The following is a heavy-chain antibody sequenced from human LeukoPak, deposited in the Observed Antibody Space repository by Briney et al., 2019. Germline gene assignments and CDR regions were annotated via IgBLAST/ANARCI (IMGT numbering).Heavy chain of an antibody. CDR1: GFTFSSYA. CDR2: ISYDGSNK. J-gene: IGHJ4*02. Sequence: GRSLRLSCAASGFTFSSYAMHWVRQAPGKGLEWVAVISYDGSNKYYADSVKGRFTISRDNSKNTLYLQMNSLRAEDTAVYYCTRDSSPYYYGSGSHDYWGQGTLVTVSS. CDR3: TRDSSPYYYGSGSHDY. D-gene: IGHD3-10*01. V-gene: IGHV3-30*04.